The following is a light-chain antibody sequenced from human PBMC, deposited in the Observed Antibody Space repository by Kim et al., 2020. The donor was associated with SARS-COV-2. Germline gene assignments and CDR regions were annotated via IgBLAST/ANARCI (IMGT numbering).Light chain of an antibody. J-gene: IGLJ2*01. CDR2: GNN. CDR3: SSRDSSGNHLV. CDR1: SVRVFY. V-gene: IGLV3-19*01. Sequence: GQTVRITCKGGSVRVFYDSWYQQKPGEAPLLVIYGNNNRPSGVVDRFSCASSGNNASLTIIGAQAEEEADDYCSSRDSSGNHLVFGGGTQLTVL.